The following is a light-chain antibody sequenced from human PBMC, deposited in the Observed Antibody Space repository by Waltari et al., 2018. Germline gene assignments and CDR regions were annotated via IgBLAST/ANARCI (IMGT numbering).Light chain of an antibody. V-gene: IGLV2-23*02. J-gene: IGLJ2*01. CDR2: YVN. Sequence: QSALTQPATASGSPTQSITISCTGTSSAVGSDTLSSWYQHHPGRAPQLMISYVNTRPSGISNRFSGSKSGNTASLTISGLQAEDEADYYCCSYAGSSTFVFGGGTKLTVL. CDR1: SSAVGSDTL. CDR3: CSYAGSSTFV.